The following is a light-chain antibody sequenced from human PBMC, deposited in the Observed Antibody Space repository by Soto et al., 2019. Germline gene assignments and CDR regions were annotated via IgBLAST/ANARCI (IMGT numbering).Light chain of an antibody. Sequence: DIVMTQSPDSLAVSLGERATINCKSSQSVLYSSNNKNYLAWYQQKPGQPPKLLIYWASTRESGVPDRFSGSGSGTDFTLTISSLQAEDVAVYYCQQYSTLPHTFGQGTKLEV. J-gene: IGKJ2*01. V-gene: IGKV4-1*01. CDR1: QSVLYSSNNKNY. CDR3: QQYSTLPHT. CDR2: WAS.